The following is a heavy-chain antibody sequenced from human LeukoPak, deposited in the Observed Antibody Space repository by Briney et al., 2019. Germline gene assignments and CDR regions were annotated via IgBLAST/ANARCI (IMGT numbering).Heavy chain of an antibody. CDR3: ARVREYCSSTSCYVNYFDY. CDR2: IYYSGST. Sequence: SETLSLTCTVSGGSISSSSYYWGWIRQPPGKGLEWIGSIYYSGSTYYNPSLKSRVTISVDTSKNQFSLKLSSVTAADTAVYYCARVREYCSSTSCYVNYFDYWGQGTLVTVSS. D-gene: IGHD2-2*01. V-gene: IGHV4-39*07. J-gene: IGHJ4*02. CDR1: GGSISSSSYY.